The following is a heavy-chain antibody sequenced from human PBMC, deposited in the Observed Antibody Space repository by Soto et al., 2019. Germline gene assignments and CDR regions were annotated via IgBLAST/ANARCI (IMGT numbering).Heavy chain of an antibody. Sequence: EVQLLDSGGGLVQPGGSLRLSCVSSGFTFSTYAMSWVRQAPGKGLEWFSSISGGGSTTYFADSVKGRFTISRDNSKKALYLQMNSLTAEDTAVYFCAKEGGGYSSGWCVDFWGQGTLVTVSS. V-gene: IGHV3-23*01. CDR1: GFTFSTYA. J-gene: IGHJ4*02. CDR2: ISGGGSTT. D-gene: IGHD6-19*01. CDR3: AKEGGGYSSGWCVDF.